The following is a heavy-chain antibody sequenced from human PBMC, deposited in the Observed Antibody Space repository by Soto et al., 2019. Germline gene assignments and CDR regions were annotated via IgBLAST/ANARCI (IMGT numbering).Heavy chain of an antibody. J-gene: IGHJ5*02. V-gene: IGHV1-18*04. CDR2: ISAYNGNT. CDR1: CYTFTSYG. D-gene: IGHD2-15*01. Sequence: SGKVCYKASCYTFTSYGISWVRQAPGQGLEWMGWISAYNGNTNYAQKLQGRVTMTTDTSTSTAYMELRSLRSDDTAVYYCARDSWSATGGGWFDPWGQGTLVTVYS. CDR3: ARDSWSATGGGWFDP.